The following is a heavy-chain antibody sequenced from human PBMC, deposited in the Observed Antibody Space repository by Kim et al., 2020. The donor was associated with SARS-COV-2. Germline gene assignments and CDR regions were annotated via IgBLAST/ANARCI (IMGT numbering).Heavy chain of an antibody. Sequence: GGSLRLSCAASGFTFGVYAMAWVRQAPGRGLEWVSAISASGHNTYSAESVEGRFIISRDSSTDTVHLQMNSLRVEDTAVYFCAKGRGGGGMDHWGQGTLVSVS. CDR2: ISASGHNT. CDR3: AKGRGGGGMDH. J-gene: IGHJ4*02. D-gene: IGHD3-16*01. V-gene: IGHV3-23*01. CDR1: GFTFGVYA.